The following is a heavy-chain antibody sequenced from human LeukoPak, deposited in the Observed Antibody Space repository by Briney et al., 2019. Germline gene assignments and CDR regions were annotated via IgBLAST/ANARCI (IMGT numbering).Heavy chain of an antibody. D-gene: IGHD1-7*01. J-gene: IGHJ4*02. CDR1: GFTFSRYW. CDR3: AREDDWNYEDY. Sequence: GGSLRLSCAASGFTFSRYWMSWVRQAPGKGLEWVANIKQDGSEKYYVDSVKGRFTISRDNAKNSLYLQMNSLSAEDTAVNYCAREDDWNYEDYWGQGTLVTVSS. V-gene: IGHV3-7*01. CDR2: IKQDGSEK.